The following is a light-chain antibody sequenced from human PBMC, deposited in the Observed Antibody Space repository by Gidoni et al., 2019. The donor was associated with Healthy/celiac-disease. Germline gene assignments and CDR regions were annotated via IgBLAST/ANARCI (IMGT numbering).Light chain of an antibody. V-gene: IGKV1-9*01. CDR2: AAS. J-gene: IGKJ3*01. CDR1: QGISGY. Sequence: DIQLTQSPSFLSASVGDRVTITCRASQGISGYLAWYQQKPGKAPKLLNYAASTLQSGVPSRVSGSGSGTEFTLTISSLQPEDFATYYCQQLNSYPRFTFGPGTKVDIK. CDR3: QQLNSYPRFT.